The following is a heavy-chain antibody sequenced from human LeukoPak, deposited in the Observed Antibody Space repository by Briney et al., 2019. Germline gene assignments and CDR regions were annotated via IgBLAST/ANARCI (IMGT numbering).Heavy chain of an antibody. D-gene: IGHD5-24*01. CDR1: GFTFSSYA. V-gene: IGHV3-30-3*01. Sequence: PGGSLRLSCAASGFTFSSYAMHWVRQAPGKGLEWVAVISYDGSNKYYADSVKGRFTISRDNSKNTLCLQMISLRAEDTAVYYCARKSRDGYNYDSSGFFDYWGQGTLVTVSS. J-gene: IGHJ4*02. CDR3: ARKSRDGYNYDSSGFFDY. CDR2: ISYDGSNK.